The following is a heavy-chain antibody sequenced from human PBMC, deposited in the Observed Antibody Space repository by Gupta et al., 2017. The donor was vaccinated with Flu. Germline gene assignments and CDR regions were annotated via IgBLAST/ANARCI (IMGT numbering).Heavy chain of an antibody. CDR2: IFYSGTT. Sequence: RQPPGKGLEWIGSIFYSGTTYYNPSLKSRVTISIDTSKNQFSLKLRSVTAADTAVYYCARLDNSGFSNWFDSWGQGTLVTVSS. D-gene: IGHD3-22*01. CDR3: ARLDNSGFSNWFDS. J-gene: IGHJ5*01. V-gene: IGHV4-39*01.